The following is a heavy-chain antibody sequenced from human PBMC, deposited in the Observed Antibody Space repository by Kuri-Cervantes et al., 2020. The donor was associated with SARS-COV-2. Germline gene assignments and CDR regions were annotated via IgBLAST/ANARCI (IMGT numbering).Heavy chain of an antibody. CDR2: ISWNSGSI. Sequence: SLKISCAASGFTFDDYAMHWVRQAPGKGLEWVSGISWNSGSIGYADSVKGRFTISRDNARNSLYLQMNSLRAEDTAVYYCARDPDDILTGPFDYWGQGTLVTVSS. CDR3: ARDPDDILTGPFDY. J-gene: IGHJ4*02. V-gene: IGHV3-9*01. CDR1: GFTFDDYA. D-gene: IGHD3-9*01.